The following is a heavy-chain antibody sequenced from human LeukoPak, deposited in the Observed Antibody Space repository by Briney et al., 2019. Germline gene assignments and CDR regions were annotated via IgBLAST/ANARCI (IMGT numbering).Heavy chain of an antibody. CDR3: AREPNDFWSGYSDESYSWFDP. CDR1: GGTFSSYA. Sequence: ASVKVSCKASGGTFSSYAISWVRQAPGQGLEWMGRIIPILGIANYAQKFQGRVTITADKSTSTAYMELSSLRSEDTAVYYCAREPNDFWSGYSDESYSWFDPWGQGTLVTVSS. D-gene: IGHD3-3*01. V-gene: IGHV1-69*04. J-gene: IGHJ5*02. CDR2: IIPILGIA.